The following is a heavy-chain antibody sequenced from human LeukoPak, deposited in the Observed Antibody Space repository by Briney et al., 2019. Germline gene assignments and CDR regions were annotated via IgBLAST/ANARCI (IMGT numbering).Heavy chain of an antibody. CDR2: ISDSGGST. D-gene: IGHD2-15*01. J-gene: IGHJ6*02. CDR3: VRGYSFGPYGMDV. Sequence: GGSLRLSCSASGFPFSSYAMHWVRQAPGKGLEYVSVISDSGGSTYYADSVKGRFTISRDNSKNTLYLQMSSLRAEDTAVYFCVRGYSFGPYGMDVWGQGTTVTVSS. V-gene: IGHV3-64D*09. CDR1: GFPFSSYA.